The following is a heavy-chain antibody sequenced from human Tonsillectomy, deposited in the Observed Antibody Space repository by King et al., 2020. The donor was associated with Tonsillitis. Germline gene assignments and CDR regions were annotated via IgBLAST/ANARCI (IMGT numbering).Heavy chain of an antibody. CDR3: AKDQGGFYGDYHFGY. J-gene: IGHJ4*02. CDR2: IVGSGAST. V-gene: IGHV3-23*04. D-gene: IGHD4-17*01. Sequence: DVQLVESGGGLVQPGGSLRLSCAASGFTFSSYAMSWVRQAPGKGLEWVSAIVGSGASTYYTDSVKGRFTISRDNSKNTLYLQMNSLRAEDTAVYYCAKDQGGFYGDYHFGYWGQGTLVTVSS. CDR1: GFTFSSYA.